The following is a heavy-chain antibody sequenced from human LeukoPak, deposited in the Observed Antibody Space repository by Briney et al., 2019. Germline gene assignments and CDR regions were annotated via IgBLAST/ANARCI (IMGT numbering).Heavy chain of an antibody. D-gene: IGHD3-22*01. CDR1: GLTSSSYV. CDR3: AKDLSSGYYDAFDI. Sequence: GGSLRLSCAASGLTSSSYVMSWVRHAPGKGLELVSASSGSGSITYYPDSVKGRFTISRDNSNNTLYLQMNSLRAEDTAVYYCAKDLSSGYYDAFDIWGQGTMVTVSS. J-gene: IGHJ3*02. V-gene: IGHV3-23*01. CDR2: SSGSGSIT.